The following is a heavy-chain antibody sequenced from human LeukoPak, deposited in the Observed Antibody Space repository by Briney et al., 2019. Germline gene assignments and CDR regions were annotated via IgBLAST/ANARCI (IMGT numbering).Heavy chain of an antibody. Sequence: GGSLRLSCAASGFTFSSYSMNWVRQAPGKGLVWVSYISSSSNTIYYADSVKGRFTISRDNAKNSLFLQMNSLRDEDTSVYYCARAVTVVTRGGLVFDYWGQGTLVTVSS. J-gene: IGHJ4*02. V-gene: IGHV3-48*02. CDR2: ISSSSNTI. CDR1: GFTFSSYS. D-gene: IGHD2-21*02. CDR3: ARAVTVVTRGGLVFDY.